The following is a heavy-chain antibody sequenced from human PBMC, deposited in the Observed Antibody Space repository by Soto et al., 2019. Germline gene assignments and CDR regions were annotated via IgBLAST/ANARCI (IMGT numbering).Heavy chain of an antibody. CDR3: ARVPDR. CDR2: ISSSSSSI. Sequence: GGSLRLSCAASGFTFSSHSMNWVRQAPGKGLECISFISSSSSSIIYADSVKGRFTISRDNAKNSLYLQMNSLRVDDTAVYYCARVPDRWGQGTLVTVSS. CDR1: GFTFSSHS. J-gene: IGHJ5*02. D-gene: IGHD2-2*01. V-gene: IGHV3-48*01.